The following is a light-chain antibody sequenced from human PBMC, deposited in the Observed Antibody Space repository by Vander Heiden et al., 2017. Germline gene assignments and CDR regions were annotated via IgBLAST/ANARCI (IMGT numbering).Light chain of an antibody. CDR2: QDS. J-gene: IGLJ2*01. Sequence: SYELTQPPSVSVSPGQTATITCSGDKLGDKYACWYQQKPGQSPVLVLYQDSKRPSGIPERFSGSNSGNTATLTISGTQAMDEADYYCQTWDRSTVFFGGETKLTVL. V-gene: IGLV3-1*01. CDR1: KLGDKY. CDR3: QTWDRSTVF.